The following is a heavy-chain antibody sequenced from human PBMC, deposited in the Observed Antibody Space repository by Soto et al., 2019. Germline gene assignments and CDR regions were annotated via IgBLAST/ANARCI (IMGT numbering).Heavy chain of an antibody. D-gene: IGHD3-3*01. J-gene: IGHJ6*02. Sequence: SETLSLTCTVSGGSNSSYYWSWIRQPPGKGLEWIGYIYYSGSTNYNPSLKSRVTISVGTSKNQFSLKLSSVTAADTAVYYCARAHYDFWSGLRNYYYGMDVWGQGTTVTVSS. CDR3: ARAHYDFWSGLRNYYYGMDV. CDR1: GGSNSSYY. CDR2: IYYSGST. V-gene: IGHV4-59*01.